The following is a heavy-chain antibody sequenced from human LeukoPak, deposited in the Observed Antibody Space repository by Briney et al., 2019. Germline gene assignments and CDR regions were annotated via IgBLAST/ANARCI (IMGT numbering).Heavy chain of an antibody. D-gene: IGHD3-3*01. CDR3: ARDLDNTIFGVIHAFDI. J-gene: IGHJ3*02. CDR1: GFTFNSYA. Sequence: PGGSLRLSCAASGFTFNSYAIHWVRQAPGKGLEWVAVISYDGSNKYYADSVKGRFTISRDNSKSTLYLQMNSLRAEDTAVYYCARDLDNTIFGVIHAFDIWGQGTMVTVSS. V-gene: IGHV3-30-3*01. CDR2: ISYDGSNK.